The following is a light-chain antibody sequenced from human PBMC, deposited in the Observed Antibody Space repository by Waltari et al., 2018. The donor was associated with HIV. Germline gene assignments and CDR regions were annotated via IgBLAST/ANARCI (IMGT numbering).Light chain of an antibody. V-gene: IGLV6-57*03. Sequence: NLMLTQTQSVPESPRRTVTICCTRSSGGIDSNYAQWSQQRPGSAPTTVIYEDNQRPSGVPDRFSGSIDSSSDSPSLTISRLKAEDDADYSGRSYDSSSQVVFGGGTKLTVL. CDR1: SGGIDSNY. CDR3: RSYDSSSQVV. J-gene: IGLJ3*02. CDR2: EDN.